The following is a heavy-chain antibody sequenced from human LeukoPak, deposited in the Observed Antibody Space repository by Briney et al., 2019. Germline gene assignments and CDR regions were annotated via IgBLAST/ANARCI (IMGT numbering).Heavy chain of an antibody. CDR3: AEDSGS. D-gene: IGHD3-22*01. CDR2: INHSGST. J-gene: IGHJ5*02. CDR1: GGSFSGYY. V-gene: IGHV4-34*01. Sequence: SETLSLTCAVYGGSFSGYYWSWIRQPPGKGLEWIGEINHSGSTNYNPSLKSRVTISVDTSKNQFSLKLSSVTAADTAVYYCAEDSGSWDQGTLVTVSS.